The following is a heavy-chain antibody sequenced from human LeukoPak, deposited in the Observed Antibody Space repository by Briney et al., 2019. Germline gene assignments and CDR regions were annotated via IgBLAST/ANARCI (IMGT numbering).Heavy chain of an antibody. D-gene: IGHD3-22*01. J-gene: IGHJ3*02. CDR2: IYPGDSDT. CDR3: AKGVITSEVAFDI. V-gene: IGHV5-51*01. CDR1: GYSFTSYW. Sequence: GESLKISCKGSGYSFTSYWIGWVRQMPGKGLEWMGIIYPGDSDTRYSPSFQGQVTISADKTISTAYLQWSSLKASDTAMYYCAKGVITSEVAFDIWGQGTMVTVSS.